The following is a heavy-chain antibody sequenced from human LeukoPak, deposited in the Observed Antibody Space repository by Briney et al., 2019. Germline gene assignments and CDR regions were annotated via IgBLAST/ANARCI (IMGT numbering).Heavy chain of an antibody. D-gene: IGHD3-9*01. CDR1: GYTSTSYA. V-gene: IGHV1-3*01. Sequence: GASVKVSCKASGYTSTSYAMHWVRQAPGQRLEWMGWINAGNGNTKYSQKFQGRVTITRDTSASTAYMELSSLRSEDTAVYYCARGPEFHYDILTGYYTRSSNWFDPWGQGTLVTVSS. J-gene: IGHJ5*02. CDR2: INAGNGNT. CDR3: ARGPEFHYDILTGYYTRSSNWFDP.